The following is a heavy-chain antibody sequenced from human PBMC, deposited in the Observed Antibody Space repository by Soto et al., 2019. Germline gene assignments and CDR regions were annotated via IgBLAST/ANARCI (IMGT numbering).Heavy chain of an antibody. CDR1: GFTFSSYA. D-gene: IGHD2-2*01. Sequence: QVQLVESGGGVGQPGRSLRLSCAASGFTFSSYAMHWVRQAPGKGLEWVAVISYDGSNKYYADSVKGRFTISRDNSKNTLYLQMNSLRAEDTAVYYCARTGYCSSTSCPGMYGMDVWGQGTTVTVSS. V-gene: IGHV3-30-3*01. CDR3: ARTGYCSSTSCPGMYGMDV. J-gene: IGHJ6*02. CDR2: ISYDGSNK.